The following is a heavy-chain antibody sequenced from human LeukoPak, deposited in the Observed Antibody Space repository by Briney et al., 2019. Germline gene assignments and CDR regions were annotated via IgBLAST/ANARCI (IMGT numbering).Heavy chain of an antibody. J-gene: IGHJ4*02. CDR2: ISAYNGNT. CDR3: ARDWETYYYDSSGYYPPPFDY. D-gene: IGHD3-22*01. V-gene: IGHV1-18*01. Sequence: ASVKVSCKASGYTFTSYGISWVRQAPGQGLEWMGWISAYNGNTNYAQKLQGRVTMTTDTSTSTAYMELRSLRSDDTAMYYCARDWETYYYDSSGYYPPPFDYWGQGTLVTVSS. CDR1: GYTFTSYG.